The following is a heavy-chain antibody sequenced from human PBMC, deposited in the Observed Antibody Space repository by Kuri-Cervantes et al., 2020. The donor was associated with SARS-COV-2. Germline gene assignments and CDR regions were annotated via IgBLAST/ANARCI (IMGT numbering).Heavy chain of an antibody. CDR1: GYSISSGYY. V-gene: IGHV4-38-2*01. J-gene: IGHJ4*02. Sequence: ESLRLSCAVAGYSISSGYYWGWIRQRPGKGLEWIGSIYHSGSTYYNPSLKSRVTISVDTSKNQFSLKLSSVTAADTAVYYCARFVDYWGQGTLVTVSS. CDR3: ARFVDY. CDR2: IYHSGST.